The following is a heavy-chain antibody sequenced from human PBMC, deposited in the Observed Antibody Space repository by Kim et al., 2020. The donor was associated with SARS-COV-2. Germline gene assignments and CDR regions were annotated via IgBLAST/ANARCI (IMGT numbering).Heavy chain of an antibody. CDR2: INHSGST. J-gene: IGHJ2*01. D-gene: IGHD6-13*01. V-gene: IGHV4-34*01. Sequence: SETLSLTCAVYGGSFSGYYWSWIRQPPGKGLEWIGEINHSGSTNYNPSLKSRVTISVDTSKNQFSLKLSSVTAADTAVYYCARGLISSWYGYFDLWGRGT. CDR3: ARGLISSWYGYFDL. CDR1: GGSFSGYY.